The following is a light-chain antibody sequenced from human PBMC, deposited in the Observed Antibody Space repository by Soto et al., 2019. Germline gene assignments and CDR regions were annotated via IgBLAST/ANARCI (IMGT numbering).Light chain of an antibody. J-gene: IGLJ2*01. CDR1: SSDVGSYNL. Sequence: QSALTQPASVSGSPGQSITISCTGTSSDVGSYNLVSWYQQHPGKAPKLMIFEGSTRPSGVSHRFSGSKSGNTASLTISGLQAEDEADYYCCSYTSSSTVVFGGGTKLTVL. V-gene: IGLV2-14*02. CDR2: EGS. CDR3: CSYTSSSTVV.